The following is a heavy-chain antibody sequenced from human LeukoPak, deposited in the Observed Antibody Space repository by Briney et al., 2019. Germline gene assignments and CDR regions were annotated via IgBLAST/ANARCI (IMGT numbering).Heavy chain of an antibody. CDR1: GSCFTSYW. CDR2: IFPSDSDT. J-gene: IGHJ4*02. CDR3: ARQPASSGSYSGLDY. V-gene: IGHV5-51*01. D-gene: IGHD3-10*01. Sequence: AEALKISSKASGSCFTSYWIGWVRPMPGKDLEWMGIIFPSDSDTRYNPSFHGHVTISADKYINTASLQCSSLQASDTAVYYCARQPASSGSYSGLDYWGQGTLVTVSS.